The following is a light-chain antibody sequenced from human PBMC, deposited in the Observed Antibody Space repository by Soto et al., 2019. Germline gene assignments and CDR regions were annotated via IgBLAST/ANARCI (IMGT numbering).Light chain of an antibody. J-gene: IGKJ1*01. V-gene: IGKV3-15*01. Sequence: EIVLRQSPATLCVYPGERVTVSCRASQSVDISLAWYQQKPGQAPRLLIYGASTRATDMPGTFSGRGSGTEFTLTITSLRPEDFGVYYCQQYRSWPRTFGQGTKV. CDR3: QQYRSWPRT. CDR2: GAS. CDR1: QSVDIS.